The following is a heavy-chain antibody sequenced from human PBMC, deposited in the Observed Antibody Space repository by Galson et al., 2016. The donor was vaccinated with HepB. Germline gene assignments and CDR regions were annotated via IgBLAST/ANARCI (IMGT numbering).Heavy chain of an antibody. Sequence: SVKVSCKASGGTFSNYVISWVRQAPGQGLEWMGGIIHIFGTANNAQKFQGRVTITADKFTSTAYMESNSLRSEDTAVYYCARLDAYNYPYYFDYWGQGTLVTVS. CDR3: ARLDAYNYPYYFDY. CDR2: IIHIFGTA. J-gene: IGHJ4*02. D-gene: IGHD5-24*01. V-gene: IGHV1-69*06. CDR1: GGTFSNYV.